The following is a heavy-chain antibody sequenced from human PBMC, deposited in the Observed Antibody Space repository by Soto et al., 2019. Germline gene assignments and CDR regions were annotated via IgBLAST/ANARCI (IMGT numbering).Heavy chain of an antibody. V-gene: IGHV4-61*01. CDR2: IYYSGST. D-gene: IGHD6-13*01. CDR1: GGSVSSGSYY. CDR3: ARGGIAADGPFGRD. J-gene: IGHJ4*02. Sequence: PSETLSLTCTVSGGSVSSGSYYWSWIRQPPGKGLEWIGYIYYSGSTNYNPSLKSRVTISVDTSKNQFSLKLTSVTAADTAVYCCARGGIAADGPFGRDWGQGALVTVSS.